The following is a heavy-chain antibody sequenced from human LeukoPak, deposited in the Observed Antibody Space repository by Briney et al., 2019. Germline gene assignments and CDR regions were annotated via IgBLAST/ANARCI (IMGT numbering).Heavy chain of an antibody. V-gene: IGHV3-21*01. Sequence: GGSLRLSCAASGFTFSSYSMNWVRQAPGKGLEWVSSISSSSSYIYYADSVKGRFTISRDNAKNSLYLQMNSLRAEDTAVYYCARDPRDLTVVPWGQGTLVTVSS. CDR2: ISSSSSYI. CDR1: GFTFSSYS. J-gene: IGHJ5*02. CDR3: ARDPRDLTVVP. D-gene: IGHD2-2*01.